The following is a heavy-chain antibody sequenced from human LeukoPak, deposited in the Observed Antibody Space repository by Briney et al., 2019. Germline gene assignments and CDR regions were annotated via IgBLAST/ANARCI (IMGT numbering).Heavy chain of an antibody. Sequence: SGGSLRLSCAASGFTFSSYAMSWVRQAPGKGLEWVSAISGSGGSTYYADSVKGRFTISRDNSKNTLYLQMNSLRAEDTAVYYCAKTYRDDNRIDYWGQGTLVTVSS. CDR1: GFTFSSYA. V-gene: IGHV3-23*01. J-gene: IGHJ4*02. CDR2: ISGSGGST. CDR3: AKTYRDDNRIDY. D-gene: IGHD1-1*01.